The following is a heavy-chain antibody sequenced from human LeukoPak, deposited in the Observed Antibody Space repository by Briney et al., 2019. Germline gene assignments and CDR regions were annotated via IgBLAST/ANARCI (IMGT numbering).Heavy chain of an antibody. CDR2: ISGSGGHT. V-gene: IGHV3-23*01. CDR1: GITLSSHA. Sequence: PGGSLRLSCPTSGITLSSHAMSWVRQAPGKGLEWVSLISGSGGHTYYGDSVKGRFTISRDNSKNTFYLQMNSLRADDTAVYYCAKGGEATMRDGYNYDYYYMEVWGKGTPGTVSS. J-gene: IGHJ6*03. CDR3: AKGGEATMRDGYNYDYYYMEV. D-gene: IGHD5-24*01.